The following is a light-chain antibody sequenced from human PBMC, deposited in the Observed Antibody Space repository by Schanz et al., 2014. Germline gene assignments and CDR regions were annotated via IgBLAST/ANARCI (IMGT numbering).Light chain of an antibody. CDR1: SSDVGGYNS. V-gene: IGLV2-14*03. CDR2: DVS. J-gene: IGLJ3*02. CDR3: SSYTSRSTL. Sequence: QSVLTQPASVSGSPGQSITISCTGTSSDVGGYNSVSWYQQHPGKAPKLMIYDVSDRPSGVSNRFSGSKSGNTASLTISGLQAEDEADYYCSSYTSRSTLFGGGTKLTVL.